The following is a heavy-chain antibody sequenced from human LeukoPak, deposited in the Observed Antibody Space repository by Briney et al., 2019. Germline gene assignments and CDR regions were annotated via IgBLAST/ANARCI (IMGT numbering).Heavy chain of an antibody. Sequence: RASVKVSCKASGYTFTGYYMHWVRQAPGQGLEWMGWINPNSGGTNYAQKFQGRVTMTRDTSISTAYMELSRLRSDDTAVYYCAGDRYYDILTGPSDIWGQGTMVTVSS. V-gene: IGHV1-2*02. CDR2: INPNSGGT. D-gene: IGHD3-9*01. J-gene: IGHJ3*02. CDR3: AGDRYYDILTGPSDI. CDR1: GYTFTGYY.